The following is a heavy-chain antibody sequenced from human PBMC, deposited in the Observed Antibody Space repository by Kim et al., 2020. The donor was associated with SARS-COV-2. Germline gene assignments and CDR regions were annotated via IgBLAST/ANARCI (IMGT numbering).Heavy chain of an antibody. Sequence: ASVKVSCKASGYTFTGYYMHWVRQAPGQGLEWMGRIIPNSGGTNYAQKFQGRVTMTRDTSFSTAYMELSSMRSDDTAVYYCAKEGTGTSRQYYFDYWGQGTLVTVSS. J-gene: IGHJ4*02. CDR3: AKEGTGTSRQYYFDY. V-gene: IGHV1-2*06. CDR1: GYTFTGYY. CDR2: IIPNSGGT. D-gene: IGHD2-2*01.